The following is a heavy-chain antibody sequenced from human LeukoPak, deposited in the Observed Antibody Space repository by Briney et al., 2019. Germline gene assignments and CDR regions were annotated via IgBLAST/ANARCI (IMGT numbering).Heavy chain of an antibody. CDR3: ARDHSGGDCYSCAYFDY. V-gene: IGHV4-34*01. CDR1: GGSFSGYY. J-gene: IGHJ4*02. Sequence: SETLSLTCAVYGGSFSGYYWSWIRQPPGKGLEWIGEINHSGSTNYNPSLKSRVTISVDTSKNQFSLKLSSVTAADTAVYYCARDHSGGDCYSCAYFDYWGQGTLVTVSS. D-gene: IGHD2-21*02. CDR2: INHSGST.